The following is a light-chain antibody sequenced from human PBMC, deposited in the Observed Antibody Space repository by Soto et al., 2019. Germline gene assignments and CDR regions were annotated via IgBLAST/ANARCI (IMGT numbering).Light chain of an antibody. J-gene: IGKJ5*01. CDR2: DAS. CDR3: QQYYSNVPIT. V-gene: IGKV1-5*01. Sequence: DIQMTQSPSTLSASVGDRVSVTFRASQTISSWLAWYQQKPGKAPKLLIYDASSLESGVPSRFSGSGSGTEFTLTISSLQPDDFATYYCQQYYSNVPITFGQGTRLEI. CDR1: QTISSW.